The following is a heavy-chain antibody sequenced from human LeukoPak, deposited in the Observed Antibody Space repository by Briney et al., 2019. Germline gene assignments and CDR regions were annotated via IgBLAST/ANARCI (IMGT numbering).Heavy chain of an antibody. CDR1: GFTFSLQA. V-gene: IGHV3-21*05. J-gene: IGHJ4*02. Sequence: GGSLRLSCAASGFTFSLQAMNWVRQAPGKGLECLSYIDSGSDDIHYADSVRGRFTISRDNAKNTLYQQMKSLRAEDRAVYYCARDAYQPSFFDYWGERTLVTFS. CDR3: ARDAYQPSFFDY. CDR2: IDSGSDDI. D-gene: IGHD2-2*01.